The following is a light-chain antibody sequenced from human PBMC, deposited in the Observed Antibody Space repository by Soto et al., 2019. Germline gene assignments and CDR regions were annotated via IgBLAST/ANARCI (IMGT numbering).Light chain of an antibody. V-gene: IGKV1-9*01. CDR2: AAS. CDR1: QGIRSY. CDR3: QQLNSYPRT. Sequence: DIQLTQSPSFLSASVGDRVTITCRASQGIRSYLAWYQQTPGKAPKLLIYAASTLQSGVPSRFSCSGSVTEFTLTISSLQHEDFATYYCQQLNSYPRTFGQGTRLEIK. J-gene: IGKJ5*01.